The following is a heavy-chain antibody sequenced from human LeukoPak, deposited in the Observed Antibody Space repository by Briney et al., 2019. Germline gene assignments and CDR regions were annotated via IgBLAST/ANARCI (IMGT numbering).Heavy chain of an antibody. Sequence: GRSLRLSCAASGFTFSSYGMHWVRQAPGKGLEWVAVISYDGSNKYYADSVKGRFTISRDNSKNTLYLQMNSPRAEDTAVYYCAKEGRIAAAGTLYNWFDPWGQGTPVTVSS. CDR3: AKEGRIAAAGTLYNWFDP. D-gene: IGHD6-13*01. V-gene: IGHV3-30*18. J-gene: IGHJ5*02. CDR1: GFTFSSYG. CDR2: ISYDGSNK.